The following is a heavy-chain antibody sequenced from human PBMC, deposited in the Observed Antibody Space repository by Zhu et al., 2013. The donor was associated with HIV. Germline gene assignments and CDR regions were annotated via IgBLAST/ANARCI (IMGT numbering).Heavy chain of an antibody. CDR1: GYTFTNYG. CDR3: ARASITGTSDAFDI. Sequence: QTQLVQSGAEMKKPGASVKVSCKASGYTFTNYGFTWVRQAPGQGLEWMGWISVYSGNTNYAQNLQGRVTMTTDTSTTTAYMELRSLRSDDTAVYYCARASITGTSDAFDIWGQGTMVIVSS. CDR2: ISVYSGNT. J-gene: IGHJ3*02. D-gene: IGHD1-20*01. V-gene: IGHV1-18*01.